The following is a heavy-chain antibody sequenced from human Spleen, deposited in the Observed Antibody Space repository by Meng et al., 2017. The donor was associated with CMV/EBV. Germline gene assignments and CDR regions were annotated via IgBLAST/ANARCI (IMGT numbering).Heavy chain of an antibody. CDR3: ARDLAAAGIFRDYYYGMDV. D-gene: IGHD6-13*01. Sequence: GESLKISCAASGFTFSSYEMNWVRQAPGKGLEWVSSISSSSSYIYYADSVKGRFTISRDNAKNSLYLQMNSLRAEDTAVYYCARDLAAAGIFRDYYYGMDVWGQGTTVTVSS. CDR1: GFTFSSYE. J-gene: IGHJ6*02. V-gene: IGHV3-21*01. CDR2: ISSSSSYI.